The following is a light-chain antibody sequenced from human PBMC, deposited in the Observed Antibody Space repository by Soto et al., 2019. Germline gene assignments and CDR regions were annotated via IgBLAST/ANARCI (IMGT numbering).Light chain of an antibody. CDR3: SSYTISSHVI. J-gene: IGLJ2*01. V-gene: IGLV2-14*01. CDR2: EVT. CDR1: SSDVGAYNY. Sequence: QSALTQPASVSGSPGQSITISCTGTSSDVGAYNYVSWYQQHPGKAPQLMIYEVTNRPSGISNRFSGSKSGNTASLTISRLQAEDEADYYCSSYTISSHVIFGGGTQLTV.